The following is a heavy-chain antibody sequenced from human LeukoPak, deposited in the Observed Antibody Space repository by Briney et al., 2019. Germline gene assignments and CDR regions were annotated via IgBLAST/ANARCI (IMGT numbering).Heavy chain of an antibody. J-gene: IGHJ4*02. Sequence: PGGSLRLSCAASGFTFSSYSMNWVRQAPGKGLEWVSYISSSSSTIYYADSVKGRFTISRDNAKNSLYLQMNSLRAEDTAVYYCARDPSSAILTGYSTIDYWGQGTLVTVSS. CDR3: ARDPSSAILTGYSTIDY. V-gene: IGHV3-48*04. CDR2: ISSSSSTI. D-gene: IGHD3-9*01. CDR1: GFTFSSYS.